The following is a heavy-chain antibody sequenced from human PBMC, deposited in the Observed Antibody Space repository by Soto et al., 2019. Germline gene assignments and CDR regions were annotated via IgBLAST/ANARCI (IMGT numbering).Heavy chain of an antibody. CDR2: ISSSSSYI. D-gene: IGHD3-22*01. CDR3: ASHPRDSSGYWYYFDY. Sequence: EVQLVESGGGLVKPGGSLRLSCAGSGFTFSSYSMNWVRQAPGKGLEWVSSISSSSSYIYYADSVKGRFTISRDNAKNPLYLQMNSLRAEDTAVYYCASHPRDSSGYWYYFDYWGQGTLVTVSS. V-gene: IGHV3-21*01. CDR1: GFTFSSYS. J-gene: IGHJ4*02.